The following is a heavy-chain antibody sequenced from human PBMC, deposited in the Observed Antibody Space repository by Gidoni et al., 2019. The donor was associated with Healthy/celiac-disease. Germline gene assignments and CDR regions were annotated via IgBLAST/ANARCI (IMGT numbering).Heavy chain of an antibody. J-gene: IGHJ3*02. Sequence: EVQLLESGGGLVQPGGSLRLSCAASGFTFSSYAMSWVRQAPGKGLEWVSAISGSGGSTYYADSVKGRFTISRDNSKNTLYLQMNSLRAEDTAVYYCAKDWGGLIPDWNAFDIWGQGTMVTVSS. D-gene: IGHD3-16*01. CDR1: GFTFSSYA. CDR3: AKDWGGLIPDWNAFDI. CDR2: ISGSGGST. V-gene: IGHV3-23*01.